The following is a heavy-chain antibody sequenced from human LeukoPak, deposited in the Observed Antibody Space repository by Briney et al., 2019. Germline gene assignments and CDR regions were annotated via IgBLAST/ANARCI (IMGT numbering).Heavy chain of an antibody. CDR1: RGSFSGYY. D-gene: IGHD7-27*01. V-gene: IGHV4-34*01. J-gene: IGHJ4*02. CDR2: INHSGST. Sequence: SETLSLTCAVYRGSFSGYYWSWIRQPPGKGLEWIGEINHSGSTNYNPSLKSRVTISVDTSKNQFSLKLSSVTAADTAVYYCARVNWGLYYFDYWGQGTLVTVSS. CDR3: ARVNWGLYYFDY.